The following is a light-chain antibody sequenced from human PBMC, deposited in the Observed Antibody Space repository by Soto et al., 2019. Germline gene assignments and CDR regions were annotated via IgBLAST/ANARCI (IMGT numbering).Light chain of an antibody. J-gene: IGKJ5*01. CDR1: QDISNY. CDR2: DAS. Sequence: DIQMTQSPSCLSASVGDRVTITCQASQDISNYINWYKQKPGKAPKLLIDDASNLETGVPSRFSGSGSGTDFTFTIRRLQPEDIATYYCQQYDNLPLTFGRGTRLEIK. CDR3: QQYDNLPLT. V-gene: IGKV1-33*01.